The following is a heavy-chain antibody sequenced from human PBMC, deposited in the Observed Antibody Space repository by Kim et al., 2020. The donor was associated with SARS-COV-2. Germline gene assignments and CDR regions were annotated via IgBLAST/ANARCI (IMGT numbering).Heavy chain of an antibody. CDR1: GFTFNSYA. CDR2: ISSNGGST. J-gene: IGHJ5*02. Sequence: GGSLRLSCSASGFTFNSYAMHWVRQAPGKGLEYVSAISSNGGSTYYADSVKGRFTISRDNSKNTLYLQMSSLRAEDTAVYYCVKDRVATIRYNWFDPWGQGTLVTVSS. D-gene: IGHD5-12*01. V-gene: IGHV3-64D*06. CDR3: VKDRVATIRYNWFDP.